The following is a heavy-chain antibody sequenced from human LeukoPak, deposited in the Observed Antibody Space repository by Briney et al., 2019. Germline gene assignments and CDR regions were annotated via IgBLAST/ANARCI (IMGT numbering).Heavy chain of an antibody. Sequence: ASVKVSCEASGYTFTSYGISWVRQAPGQGLEWMGWISAYNGNTNYAQKLQGRVTMTTDTSTSTAYMELRGLRSDDTAVYYCAREMGTADAFDIWGQGTMVTVSS. J-gene: IGHJ3*02. D-gene: IGHD1-1*01. CDR1: GYTFTSYG. V-gene: IGHV1-18*04. CDR3: AREMGTADAFDI. CDR2: ISAYNGNT.